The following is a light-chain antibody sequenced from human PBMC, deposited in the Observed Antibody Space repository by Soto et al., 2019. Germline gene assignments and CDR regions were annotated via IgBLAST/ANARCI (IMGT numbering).Light chain of an antibody. CDR3: QQYNNWPRT. Sequence: EVVFTQSPSILSVSPGERATLSCRASQSISRSLAWYQQKPGQAPRLLISDASTRATGIPARFSGSGSGTEFTLTISSLQSEDFAVYYCQQYNNWPRTFGGGTKVDIK. CDR2: DAS. V-gene: IGKV3-15*01. CDR1: QSISRS. J-gene: IGKJ4*01.